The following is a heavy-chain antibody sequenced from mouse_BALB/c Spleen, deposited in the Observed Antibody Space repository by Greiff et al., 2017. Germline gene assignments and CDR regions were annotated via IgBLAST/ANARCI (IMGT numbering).Heavy chain of an antibody. CDR1: GFSLSRYS. D-gene: IGHD2-4*01. CDR2: IWGGGST. CDR3: ARNHYDYYSWFAY. Sequence: VQVVESGPGLVAPSQSLSITCTVSGFSLSRYSVHWVRQPPGKGLEWLGMIWGGGSTDYNSALKSRLSISKDNSKSQVFLKMNSLQTDDTAMYYCARNHYDYYSWFAYWGQGTLVTVSA. V-gene: IGHV2-6-4*01. J-gene: IGHJ3*01.